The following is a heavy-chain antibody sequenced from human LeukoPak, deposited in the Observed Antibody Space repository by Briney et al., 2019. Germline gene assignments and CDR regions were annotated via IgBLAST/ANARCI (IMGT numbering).Heavy chain of an antibody. CDR1: GYTFTSYY. Sequence: GASVKVSCKASGYTFTSYYMHWVRQATGQGPEWMGWMNPNSGNTGYAQKFQGRVTMTRNTSISTAYMELSSLRSEDTAVYYCARAGGYCGSTNCPYYFDYWGQETLVTVSS. CDR2: MNPNSGNT. V-gene: IGHV1-8*02. CDR3: ARAGGYCGSTNCPYYFDY. D-gene: IGHD2-2*01. J-gene: IGHJ4*02.